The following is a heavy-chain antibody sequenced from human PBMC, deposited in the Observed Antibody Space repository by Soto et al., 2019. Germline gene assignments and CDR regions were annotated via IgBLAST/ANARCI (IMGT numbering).Heavy chain of an antibody. Sequence: QVQLVESGGGVVQSGRSLRLSCAASGFTFSSYAMKWVRQAPGKGLEWVAVISFDGSNKYYADSVKGRFTISRDNSKNTLYLQMNSLRAEDTAVYFCARGPSSLTRFDYWGQGTLVTVSS. J-gene: IGHJ4*02. CDR1: GFTFSSYA. D-gene: IGHD2-2*01. V-gene: IGHV3-30-3*01. CDR2: ISFDGSNK. CDR3: ARGPSSLTRFDY.